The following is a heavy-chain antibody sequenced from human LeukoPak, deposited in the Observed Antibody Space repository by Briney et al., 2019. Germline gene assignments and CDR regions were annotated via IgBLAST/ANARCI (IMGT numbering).Heavy chain of an antibody. V-gene: IGHV3-21*01. CDR1: GFTFSSYS. CDR2: ISSSSSYI. J-gene: IGHJ6*03. CDR3: AKDRGSSFHTDYMDV. Sequence: KPGGSLRLSCAASGFTFSSYSMNWVRQAPGKGLEWVSSISSSSSYIYYADSVKGRFTISRDNAKNSLYLQMNSLRAEDTAVYYCAKDRGSSFHTDYMDVWGKGTTVTVSS. D-gene: IGHD6-13*01.